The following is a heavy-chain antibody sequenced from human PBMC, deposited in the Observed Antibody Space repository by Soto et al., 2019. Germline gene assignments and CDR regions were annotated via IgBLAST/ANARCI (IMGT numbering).Heavy chain of an antibody. CDR2: LYYGRSA. V-gene: IGHV4-59*01. CDR1: GDSISSYY. D-gene: IGHD3-22*01. CDR3: ALRSMAVVPEY. J-gene: IGHJ4*02. Sequence: QVQLQESGPGLVKPSETLSLTCAVSGDSISSYYCMWIRQPPGKGLESIGYLYYGRSANYNPSLESRVALSVDTSTNQCSLTLSSMTAADTAVYYCALRSMAVVPEYWGQGTLVTVSS.